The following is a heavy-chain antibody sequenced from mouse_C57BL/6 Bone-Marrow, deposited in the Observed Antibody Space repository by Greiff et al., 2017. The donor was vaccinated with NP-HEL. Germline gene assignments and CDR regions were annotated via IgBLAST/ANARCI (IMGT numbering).Heavy chain of an antibody. D-gene: IGHD1-1*01. CDR2: IYPRSGNT. CDR1: GYTFTSYG. J-gene: IGHJ1*03. Sequence: VQLQQSGAELARPGASVKLSCKASGYTFTSYGISWVKQRTGQGLEWIGEIYPRSGNTYYNEKFKGKATLTADKSSSTAYMELRSLTSEDSAVYFCARERYYYGSSYGYFDVWGTGTTVTVSS. V-gene: IGHV1-81*01. CDR3: ARERYYYGSSYGYFDV.